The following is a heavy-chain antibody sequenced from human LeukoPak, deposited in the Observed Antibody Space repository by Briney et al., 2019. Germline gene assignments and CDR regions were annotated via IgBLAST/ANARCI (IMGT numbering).Heavy chain of an antibody. Sequence: PGGSLRLSCTASGFTFSGYSMIWVRQAPGKGLEWISYIRSSGSTIYYADSMKGRFTISRDNAKNSLYLQMNSLRAEDTAVYYCARDEGYCSSTSCYSAFDIWGQGTMVTVSS. J-gene: IGHJ3*02. CDR3: ARDEGYCSSTSCYSAFDI. V-gene: IGHV3-48*04. CDR2: IRSSGSTI. D-gene: IGHD2-2*02. CDR1: GFTFSGYS.